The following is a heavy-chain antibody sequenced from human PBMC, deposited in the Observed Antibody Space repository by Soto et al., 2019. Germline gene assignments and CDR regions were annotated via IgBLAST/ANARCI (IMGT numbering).Heavy chain of an antibody. CDR1: GGTFTNYA. CDR3: ARERSVGYCITTTCPKPFYYYAMDV. Sequence: QVQLVQSGAEVKKTGSSLKVSCKASGGTFTNYAFSWVRQAPGQGLEWMGGIIPGCGTPDYAQKFQGRVTITADESPRTASMELSSLRSDDTAVYYCARERSVGYCITTTCPKPFYYYAMDVWGQGNTVTVSS. CDR2: IIPGCGTP. J-gene: IGHJ6*02. D-gene: IGHD2-2*01. V-gene: IGHV1-69*12.